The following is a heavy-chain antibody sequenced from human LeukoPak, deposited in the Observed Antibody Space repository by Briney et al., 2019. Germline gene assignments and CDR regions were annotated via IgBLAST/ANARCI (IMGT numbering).Heavy chain of an antibody. CDR3: ARRNSYYYYLDV. CDR2: ISSSGSII. V-gene: IGHV3-11*01. J-gene: IGHJ6*03. Sequence: GGSLRLSCAASGFTFSDYYMSWIRQAPGKGLEWVSHISSSGSIIYYADSVKGRFTISRDNAKNSLYLQMNSLRAEDTAVYYCARRNSYYYYLDVWGKRTTVTISS. CDR1: GFTFSDYY.